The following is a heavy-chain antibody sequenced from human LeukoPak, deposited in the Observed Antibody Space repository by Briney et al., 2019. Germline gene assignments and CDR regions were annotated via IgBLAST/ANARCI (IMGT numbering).Heavy chain of an antibody. Sequence: SETLSLTCAVSGGSISSGGYSWSWIRQPPGKGLEWIGYIYYSGSTYYNPSLKSRVTISVDTSKNQFSLNLSSVTAADTAVYYCARSDGYGLVGIWGQGTMVTASS. CDR3: ARSDGYGLVGI. D-gene: IGHD3-10*01. V-gene: IGHV4-30-4*07. CDR1: GGSISSGGYS. J-gene: IGHJ3*02. CDR2: IYYSGST.